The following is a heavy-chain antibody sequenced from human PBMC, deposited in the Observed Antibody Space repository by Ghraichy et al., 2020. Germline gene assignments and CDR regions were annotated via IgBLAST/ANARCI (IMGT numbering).Heavy chain of an antibody. D-gene: IGHD1-14*01. CDR1: GSTFSSFA. CDR3: AKVVTNHLGVVGYYFDY. V-gene: IGHV3-23*01. CDR2: ISVNGDTT. J-gene: IGHJ4*02. Sequence: GGSLRLSCAASGSTFSSFAMSWACQAPGKGLEWVSAISVNGDTTYYADSVKGRFTISRDISKNTLYLQMNSLRSEDTAVYYCAKVVTNHLGVVGYYFDYWGQGTLVTVSS.